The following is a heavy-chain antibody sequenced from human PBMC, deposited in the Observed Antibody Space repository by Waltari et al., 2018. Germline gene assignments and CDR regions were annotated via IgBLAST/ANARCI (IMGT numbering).Heavy chain of an antibody. CDR1: GGSFSGYY. CDR3: ARKPLRNYDFWSGRGYYFDY. CDR2: INHSGST. D-gene: IGHD3-3*01. J-gene: IGHJ4*02. Sequence: QVQLQQWGAGLLKPSETLSLTCAVYGGSFSGYYWSWIRQPPGKGLEWIGEINHSGSTNYNPSLKSRVTISVDTSKNQFSLKLSSVTAADTAVYYCARKPLRNYDFWSGRGYYFDYWGQGTLVTVSS. V-gene: IGHV4-34*01.